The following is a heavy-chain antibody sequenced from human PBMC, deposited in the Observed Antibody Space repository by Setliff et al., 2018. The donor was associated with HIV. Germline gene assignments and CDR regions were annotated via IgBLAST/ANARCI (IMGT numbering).Heavy chain of an antibody. CDR2: INHGGST. D-gene: IGHD2-15*01. CDR1: GGSFSAYY. J-gene: IGHJ4*02. CDR3: AGQDLAEVRWYYMDY. Sequence: PSETLSLTCAVYGGSFSAYYWSWIRQSPGKGLEWIGAINHGGSTNYNPSLKSRVTLSIDSSKNLFSLKLNSLTAADTAVYYCAGQDLAEVRWYYMDYWGQGALVTVSS. V-gene: IGHV4-34*01.